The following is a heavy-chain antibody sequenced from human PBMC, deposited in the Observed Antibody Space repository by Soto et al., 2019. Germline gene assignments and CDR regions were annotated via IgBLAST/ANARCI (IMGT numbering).Heavy chain of an antibody. V-gene: IGHV3-30-3*01. CDR3: ARGRSARGRRGMDV. CDR1: GFTFSYYA. CDR2: ISYDGSNK. J-gene: IGHJ6*02. Sequence: QEQLVESGGGVVQPGRSLRLSCAASGFTFSYYAMHWVRQAPGKGLEWVAVISYDGSNKYYADSVKGRFTISRDNYMNTLYLQMNSMGAEDTAVYYCARGRSARGRRGMDVRGQGTTVPVSS.